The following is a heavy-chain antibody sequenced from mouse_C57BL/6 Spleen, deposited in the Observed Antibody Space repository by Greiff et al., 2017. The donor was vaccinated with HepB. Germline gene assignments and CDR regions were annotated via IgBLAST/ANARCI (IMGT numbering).Heavy chain of an antibody. J-gene: IGHJ3*01. V-gene: IGHV1-39*01. CDR2: INPNYGTT. D-gene: IGHD1-1*01. CDR3: ARRDYYGSTPFAY. Sequence: VHVKQSGPELVKPGASVKISCKASGYSFTDYNMNWVKQSNGKSLEWIGVINPNYGTTSYNQKFKGKATLTVDQSSSTAYMQLNSLTSEDSAVYYCARRDYYGSTPFAYWGQGTLVTVSA. CDR1: GYSFTDYN.